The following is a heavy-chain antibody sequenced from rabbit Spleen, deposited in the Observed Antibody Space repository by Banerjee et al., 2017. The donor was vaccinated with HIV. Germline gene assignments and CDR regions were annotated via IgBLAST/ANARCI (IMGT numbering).Heavy chain of an antibody. CDR1: GFSFSNKAV. V-gene: IGHV1S45*01. J-gene: IGHJ6*01. CDR3: ARDTGTSFSSYGMDL. Sequence: QEQLVESGGGLVKPGASLTLTCKASGFSFSNKAVMCWVRQPPGKGLEWIACIYAGSSGYTYYANWAKGRFTISKTSSTTVTLQMTSLAAADTATYFCARDTGTSFSSYGMDLWGPGTLVTVS. D-gene: IGHD8-1*01. CDR2: IYAGSSGYT.